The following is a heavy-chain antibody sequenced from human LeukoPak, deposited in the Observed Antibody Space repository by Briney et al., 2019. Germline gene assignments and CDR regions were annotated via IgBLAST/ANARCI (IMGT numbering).Heavy chain of an antibody. CDR3: ARDARGYSYGDNFDY. D-gene: IGHD5-18*01. Sequence: GGSLRLSCAASGFTFSSYGMYWVRQAPGKGLEWVAVISYDGSNKYYADSVKGRFTISRDNSKNTLYLQMNSLRAEDTAVYYCARDARGYSYGDNFDYWGQGTLVTVSS. V-gene: IGHV3-30*03. J-gene: IGHJ4*02. CDR2: ISYDGSNK. CDR1: GFTFSSYG.